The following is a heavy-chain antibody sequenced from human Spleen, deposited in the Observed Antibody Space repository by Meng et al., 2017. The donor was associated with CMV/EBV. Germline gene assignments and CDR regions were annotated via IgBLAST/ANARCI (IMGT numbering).Heavy chain of an antibody. CDR3: ATSVTMFGVVIRWNYYYGMDV. Sequence: GESPKISCAASGFTFSSYAMTWVRQAPGKGLEWVSTLTGGSSIYYADSVKGRFTISRDNSKNTLYLQMNSLRAVDTAVYFCATSVTMFGVVIRWNYYYGMDVWGQGTTVTVS. J-gene: IGHJ6*02. D-gene: IGHD3-3*01. CDR2: LTGGSSI. CDR1: GFTFSSYA. V-gene: IGHV3-23*01.